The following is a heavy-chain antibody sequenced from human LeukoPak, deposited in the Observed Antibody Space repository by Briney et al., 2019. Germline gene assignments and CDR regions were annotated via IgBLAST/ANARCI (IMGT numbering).Heavy chain of an antibody. V-gene: IGHV3-33*06. CDR2: IWSDGTQK. CDR1: GLTYSHYG. D-gene: IGHD4-11*01. Sequence: PGGSLILSCAASGLTYSHYGMHWVRQAPGKGLEWVAVIWSDGTQKYYGDAVKGRFTISRDNSMKTLFLQMNSPRGDDTAVYYCAKDAQRGFDYSNSLESWGQGTLVTVSS. CDR3: AKDAQRGFDYSNSLES. J-gene: IGHJ5*01.